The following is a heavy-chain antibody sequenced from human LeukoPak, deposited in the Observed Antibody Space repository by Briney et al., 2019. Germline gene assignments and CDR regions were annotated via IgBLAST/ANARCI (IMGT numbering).Heavy chain of an antibody. CDR2: INHSGST. J-gene: IGHJ4*02. D-gene: IGHD6-13*01. CDR3: ARMDSSSWYRVYFDY. CDR1: GGSFSGYY. Sequence: TSETLSLTCAVYGGSFSGYYWSWIRQPPGKGLEWIGEINHSGSTNYNPSLKSRVTISVDTSKNQFSLKLSSVTAADTAVYYCARMDSSSWYRVYFDYWGQGTLVTVSS. V-gene: IGHV4-34*01.